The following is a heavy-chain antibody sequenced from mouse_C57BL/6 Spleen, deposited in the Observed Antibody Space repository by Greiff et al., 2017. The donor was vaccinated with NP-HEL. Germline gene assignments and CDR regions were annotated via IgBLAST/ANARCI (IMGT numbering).Heavy chain of an antibody. CDR3: TADGPYAMDY. Sequence: EVKVEESGGGLVQPGGSMKLSCVASGFTFSNYWMNWVRQSPEKGLEWVAQIRLKSDNYATHYAESVKGRFTISRDDSKSSVYLQMNNLRAEDTGIYYCTADGPYAMDYWGQGTSVTVSS. CDR2: IRLKSDNYAT. D-gene: IGHD2-3*01. CDR1: GFTFSNYW. J-gene: IGHJ4*01. V-gene: IGHV6-3*01.